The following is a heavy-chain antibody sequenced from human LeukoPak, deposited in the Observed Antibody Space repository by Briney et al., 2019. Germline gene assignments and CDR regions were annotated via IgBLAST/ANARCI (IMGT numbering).Heavy chain of an antibody. CDR1: GDSVSSNSAA. CDR3: ARSSSGCINS. CDR2: TYYRSTWNN. J-gene: IGHJ4*01. Sequence: SQTLSLTCAISGDSVSSNSAAWNWIRQSPSRGLEWLGRTYYRSTWNNEYAVSVTSRITINPDTSKNQFSLQMKSVTPEDTAVYYCARSSSGCINSWGQGTLVTVSS. V-gene: IGHV6-1*01. D-gene: IGHD6-19*01.